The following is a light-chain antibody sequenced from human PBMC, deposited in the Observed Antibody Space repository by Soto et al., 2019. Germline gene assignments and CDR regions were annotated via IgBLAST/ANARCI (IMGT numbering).Light chain of an antibody. CDR3: QQYKNWPPIT. CDR2: GAS. J-gene: IGKJ5*01. V-gene: IGKV3-15*01. Sequence: EIIVAQSPATLSVSPGETATLSCRASHSVSDNLAWYQQKPGQAPRLLIYGASTRATGIPARFSGSGSGTEFTLTISSLQSEDFAVYYCQQYKNWPPITFGQGTRLEIK. CDR1: HSVSDN.